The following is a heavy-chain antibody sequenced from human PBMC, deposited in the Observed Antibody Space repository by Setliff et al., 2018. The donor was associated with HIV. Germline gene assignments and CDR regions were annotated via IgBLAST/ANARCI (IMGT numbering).Heavy chain of an antibody. CDR3: ARHAAGPDGPFDY. D-gene: IGHD2-2*01. Sequence: SETLSLTCTVSGYPISSGYYWGWIRQPPGKGLEWIGNVYHTGSTYYNPSLKSRVTISVDTSKNQFSLKLSSVIAADTAVYYCARHAAGPDGPFDYWGQGTLVTVSS. J-gene: IGHJ4*02. CDR1: GYPISSGYY. V-gene: IGHV4-38-2*02. CDR2: VYHTGST.